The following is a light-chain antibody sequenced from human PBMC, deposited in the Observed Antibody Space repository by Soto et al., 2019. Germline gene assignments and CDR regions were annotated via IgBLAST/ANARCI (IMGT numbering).Light chain of an antibody. CDR1: QRVLHSSNNKNY. CDR2: WAS. J-gene: IGKJ4*01. CDR3: QQQASSFLS. Sequence: DIVVTQSPDSLAVSLGERATINCKSSQRVLHSSNNKNYLGWYQQKPGHPPKVIIYWASTRESGVLDRLSGSGSGTTVIIIISSLQPEDVAVYYCQQQASSFLSFGGGTKVEIK. V-gene: IGKV4-1*01.